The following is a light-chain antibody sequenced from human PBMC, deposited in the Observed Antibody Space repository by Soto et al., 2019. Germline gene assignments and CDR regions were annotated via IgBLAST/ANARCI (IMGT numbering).Light chain of an antibody. J-gene: IGKJ3*01. CDR1: QSVSSNY. V-gene: IGKV3-20*01. CDR2: GAS. Sequence: EIVLTQSSGTLSLSPGATATLSCRASQSVSSNYLAWFQQKPGQAPRLLIYGASSRATGIPDRFSGSGSGTDFTLTISRLEPEDFAVYYCHQYGRSPIYTFGPGTKVDFK. CDR3: HQYGRSPIYT.